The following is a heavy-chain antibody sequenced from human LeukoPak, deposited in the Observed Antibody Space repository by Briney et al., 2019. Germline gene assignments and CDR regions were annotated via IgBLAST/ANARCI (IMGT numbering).Heavy chain of an antibody. D-gene: IGHD6-6*01. V-gene: IGHV3-30*02. CDR3: AKSEYRSSSGGHYFDY. CDR2: IRYDGGSK. J-gene: IGHJ4*02. Sequence: PGGSLRLSCAASGFTFSSYDMHWVRQAPGKGLEWVSFIRYDGGSKNSADSVKGRFTISRDNSKTTLYLQMNSLGAEDTAVYYCAKSEYRSSSGGHYFDYWGQGILVTVSS. CDR1: GFTFSSYD.